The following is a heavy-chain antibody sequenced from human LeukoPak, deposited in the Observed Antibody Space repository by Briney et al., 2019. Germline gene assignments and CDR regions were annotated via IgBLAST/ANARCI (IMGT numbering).Heavy chain of an antibody. D-gene: IGHD6-19*01. J-gene: IGHJ4*02. CDR3: AKGGQWLAYEY. V-gene: IGHV3-23*01. Sequence: GGSLRLSCAASGLTFSSYAMSWVRQAPGKGLEWVSGISGSGGSTYFADSVKGRFTISRDNSKNTVYLQMNSLRAEDTAVYYCAKGGQWLAYEYWGQGTLVTVSS. CDR1: GLTFSSYA. CDR2: ISGSGGST.